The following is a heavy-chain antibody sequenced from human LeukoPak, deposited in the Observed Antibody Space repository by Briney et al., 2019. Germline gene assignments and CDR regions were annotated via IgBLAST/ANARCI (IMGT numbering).Heavy chain of an antibody. CDR1: GGSISSYY. J-gene: IGHJ6*03. D-gene: IGHD3-16*01. CDR3: ARDGVRNYYYYYMDV. V-gene: IGHV4-4*09. Sequence: PSETLSLTCTVSGGSISSYYWSWIRQPPGKGLEWIGYIYTSGSTYYNPSLKSRVTISVDTSKNQFSLKLSSVTAADTAVYYCARDGVRNYYYYYMDVWGKGTTVTVSS. CDR2: IYTSGST.